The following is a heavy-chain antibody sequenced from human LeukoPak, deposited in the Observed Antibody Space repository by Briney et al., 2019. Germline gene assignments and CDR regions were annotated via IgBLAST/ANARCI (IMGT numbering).Heavy chain of an antibody. Sequence: GGSLRLSCAASGFTFRTYSMNWVRQAPGKGLEWISYISSDTRTIYYADSVKGRFTISRDNAKNSLYLQMNSLRAEDTAVYYCARAWIGYCSGGSCYSSGAQKKGWFDPWGQGTLVTVSS. D-gene: IGHD2-15*01. CDR1: GFTFRTYS. J-gene: IGHJ5*02. V-gene: IGHV3-48*04. CDR2: ISSDTRTI. CDR3: ARAWIGYCSGGSCYSSGAQKKGWFDP.